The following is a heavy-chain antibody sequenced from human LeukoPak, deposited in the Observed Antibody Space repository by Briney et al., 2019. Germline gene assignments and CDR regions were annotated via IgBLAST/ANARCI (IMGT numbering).Heavy chain of an antibody. D-gene: IGHD1-14*01. Sequence: GGSLRLSCAASGLTFSSYSMNWVRQAPGKGLEWVSSISSSSSYIYYADSARGRFTISRENAKISLYLQRNSLRAEDTAVYYCARDEVSADYYGMDVWGQGTTVTVSS. CDR2: ISSSSSYI. J-gene: IGHJ6*02. CDR1: GLTFSSYS. V-gene: IGHV3-21*01. CDR3: ARDEVSADYYGMDV.